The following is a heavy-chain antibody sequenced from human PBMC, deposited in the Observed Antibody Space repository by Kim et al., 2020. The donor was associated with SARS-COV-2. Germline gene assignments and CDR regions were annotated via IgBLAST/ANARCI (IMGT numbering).Heavy chain of an antibody. J-gene: IGHJ4*02. Sequence: GGSLRLSCIVSGSTFGSNAMGWVRQAPGKGLEWLSGISGSGDSTYYADSLKGRFTISRDNSKNTLYLQMNSLRVDDSAVYYCASGGGVVTTFLDYWGLGTLVTVSS. D-gene: IGHD3-22*01. V-gene: IGHV3-23*01. CDR3: ASGGGVVTTFLDY. CDR1: GSTFGSNA. CDR2: ISGSGDST.